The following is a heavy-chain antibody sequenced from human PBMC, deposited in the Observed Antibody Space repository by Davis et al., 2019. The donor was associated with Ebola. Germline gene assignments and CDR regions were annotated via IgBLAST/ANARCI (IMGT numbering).Heavy chain of an antibody. D-gene: IGHD3-10*01. Sequence: SETLSLTCTVPGGSISSYYWSWIRQPPGKGLEWIGYIDYSGSTNYNPSLKSRVTLSADTSKNQFSLELGSVTAADPAVYYCARGLGDMDVWGQGTTVTVSS. V-gene: IGHV4-59*01. CDR1: GGSISSYY. J-gene: IGHJ6*02. CDR2: IDYSGST. CDR3: ARGLGDMDV.